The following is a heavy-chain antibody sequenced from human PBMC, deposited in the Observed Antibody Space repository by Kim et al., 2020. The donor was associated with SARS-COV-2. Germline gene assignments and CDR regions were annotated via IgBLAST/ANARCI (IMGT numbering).Heavy chain of an antibody. CDR2: IRSKTDGETT. J-gene: IGHJ2*01. CDR1: GFSFSTAW. Sequence: GGSLRLSCVGSGFSFSTAWMNWVRQVPGKGLEWVGRIRSKTDGETTEYAAPVKGRFTISRDDSKNMVYLQVNSLKMEDTGVYYCTTHYGSGIYYGVYYFDLWGRSTLVTVST. V-gene: IGHV3-15*01. D-gene: IGHD3-10*01. CDR3: TTHYGSGIYYGVYYFDL.